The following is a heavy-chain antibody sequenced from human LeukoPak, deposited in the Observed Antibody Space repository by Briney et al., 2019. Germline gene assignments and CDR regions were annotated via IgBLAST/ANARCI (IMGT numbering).Heavy chain of an antibody. CDR1: GFTFSSYG. D-gene: IGHD4-17*01. J-gene: IGHJ4*02. CDR2: ISYDGSNK. V-gene: IGHV3-30*18. CDR3: AKANTVTKRYFDY. Sequence: PGRSLRLSCAASGFTFSSYGMHWVRQAPGKGLEWVAVISYDGSNKYYADSVKGRFTISRDNSKNTLYLQMNSLRAEDTAVYYCAKANTVTKRYFDYWGRGTLVTVSS.